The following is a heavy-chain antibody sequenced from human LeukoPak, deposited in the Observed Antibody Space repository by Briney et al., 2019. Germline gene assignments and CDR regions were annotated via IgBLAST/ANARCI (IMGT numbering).Heavy chain of an antibody. Sequence: GGSLRLSCAGSGFIFSNYWVHWVRQAPGKGLVWVSRINIEGSRTDYADSVRGRFTISRDNAKNTLYLQMNSLRAEDTAVYYCARDGSSWSNWLDPWGQGTLVTVSS. J-gene: IGHJ5*02. V-gene: IGHV3-74*01. CDR3: ARDGSSWSNWLDP. CDR1: GFIFSNYW. D-gene: IGHD6-13*01. CDR2: INIEGSRT.